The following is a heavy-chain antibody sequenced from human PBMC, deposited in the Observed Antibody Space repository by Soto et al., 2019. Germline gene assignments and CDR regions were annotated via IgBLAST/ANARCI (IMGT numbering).Heavy chain of an antibody. CDR3: ARGIFRQINYYYYMDV. V-gene: IGHV4-59*11. CDR1: GGSISSHY. CDR2: IYYSGST. J-gene: IGHJ6*03. D-gene: IGHD3-3*01. Sequence: PSETLSLTCTVSGGSISSHYWSWIRQPPGKGLEWIGYIYYSGSTNYNPSLKSRVTISVDTSKNQFSLKLSSVTAADTAVYYCARGIFRQINYYYYMDVWGKGTTVTVSS.